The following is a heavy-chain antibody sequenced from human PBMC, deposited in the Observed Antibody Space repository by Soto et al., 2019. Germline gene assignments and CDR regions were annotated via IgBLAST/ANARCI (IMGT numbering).Heavy chain of an antibody. D-gene: IGHD2-21*02. CDR2: IRGKAYDGTT. J-gene: IGHJ4*02. Sequence: EVQVVESGGGLVKPGRSLRLSCTTSGFTFAYSTMSWFCQAPGKGLEWLGFIRGKAYDGTTEYAASVTGRFTISRDDSKSIAYLQMNSLKTEATAVYYCARTYCGGDCSFFDYWGQGTVATVSS. V-gene: IGHV3-49*05. CDR1: GFTFAYST. CDR3: ARTYCGGDCSFFDY.